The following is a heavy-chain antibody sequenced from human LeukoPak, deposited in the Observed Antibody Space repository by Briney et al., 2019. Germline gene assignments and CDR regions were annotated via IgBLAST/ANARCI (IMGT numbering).Heavy chain of an antibody. CDR1: GFTFSSYG. CDR2: IWYDGSNK. D-gene: IGHD3-22*01. CDR3: PKGEADDSSGADAFDI. Sequence: PGGSLRLSCAASGFTFSSYGMHWVRQAPGKGLEWVAVIWYDGSNKYYADSVKGRFTISRDNSKNTLYLQMNSLRAEDTAVYYCPKGEADDSSGADAFDIWGQGTMVTVSS. J-gene: IGHJ3*02. V-gene: IGHV3-33*06.